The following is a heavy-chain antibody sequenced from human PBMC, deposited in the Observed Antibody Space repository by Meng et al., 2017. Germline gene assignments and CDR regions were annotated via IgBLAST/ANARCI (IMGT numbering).Heavy chain of an antibody. V-gene: IGHV4-39*07. J-gene: IGHJ4*02. CDR2: IYYSGST. CDR1: GGSISSSSYY. CDR3: ARYGDLDY. Sequence: ESLKISCTVSGGSISSSSYYWGWIRQPPGKGLEWIGSIYYSGSTYYNPSLKSRVTISVDTSKNQFSLKLSSVTAADTAVYYCARYGDLDYWGQGTLVNVSS. D-gene: IGHD4-17*01.